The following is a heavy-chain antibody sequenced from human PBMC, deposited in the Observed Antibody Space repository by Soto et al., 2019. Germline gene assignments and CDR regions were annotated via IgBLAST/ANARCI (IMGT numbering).Heavy chain of an antibody. CDR3: ARHDCISTSCYYYYYYSMDV. J-gene: IGHJ6*02. Sequence: SVKVSCKPSGGTFSSYAISWVRQAPGQGLEWMGGIIPIFDTASYAQKFQGRVTITAEESTSTAYMELSSLRSEDSAVYYCARHDCISTSCYYYYYYSMDVWGQ. CDR1: GGTFSSYA. V-gene: IGHV1-69*13. D-gene: IGHD2-2*01. CDR2: IIPIFDTA.